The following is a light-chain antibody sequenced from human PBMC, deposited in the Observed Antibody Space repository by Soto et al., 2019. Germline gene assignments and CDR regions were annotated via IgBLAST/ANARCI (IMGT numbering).Light chain of an antibody. V-gene: IGLV1-47*01. Sequence: QPVLTQSPSASGTPGQRVIISCSGSSSNIGSNYVYWYQQLPGTAPKLLIYRNNQRPSGVPDRFSGSKSGTSVSLAISGLRSEDEADYYCAAWDDSLSGWVFGGGTQLTVL. CDR1: SSNIGSNY. CDR3: AAWDDSLSGWV. J-gene: IGLJ3*02. CDR2: RNN.